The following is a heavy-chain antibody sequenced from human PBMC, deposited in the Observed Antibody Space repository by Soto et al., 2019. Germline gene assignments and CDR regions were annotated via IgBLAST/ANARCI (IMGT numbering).Heavy chain of an antibody. J-gene: IGHJ5*02. D-gene: IGHD3-22*01. CDR2: ISYDGSNK. CDR3: ARDHKNYYDSTRSPREYNWFDP. CDR1: GFTFSSYA. Sequence: PGGSLRLSCAASGFTFSSYAMHWVRQAPGKGLEWVAVISYDGSNKYYADSVKGRFTISRDNSKNTLYLQMNSLRAEDTAVYYCARDHKNYYDSTRSPREYNWFDPWGQGTLVTVSS. V-gene: IGHV3-30-3*01.